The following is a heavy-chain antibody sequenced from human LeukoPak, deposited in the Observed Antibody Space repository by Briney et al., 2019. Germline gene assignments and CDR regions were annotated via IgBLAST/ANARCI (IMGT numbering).Heavy chain of an antibody. CDR3: AQCATRPDGGSGWCNWFDA. V-gene: IGHV3-23*01. CDR1: GFTFSTSD. CDR2: IRGSGYNP. J-gene: IGHJ5*02. Sequence: PGGSLRLSCTASGFTFSTSDMNWVRQAPGKGLVWVSCIRGSGYNPEYTDSVKGRFTISRDNSRNTLYLQLNSLRAEDTALYYCAQCATRPDGGSGWCNWFDAWGQRTLVTVSS. D-gene: IGHD3-3*01.